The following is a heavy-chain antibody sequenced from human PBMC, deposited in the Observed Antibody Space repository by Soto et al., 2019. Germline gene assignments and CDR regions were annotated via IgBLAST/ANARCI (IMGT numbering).Heavy chain of an antibody. Sequence: PSETLSLTCAVYGGSFSGYYWSWIRQPPGKGLEWIGEINHSGSTNYNPSLKSRVTISVDTSKNQFSLKLSSVTAADTAVYYCARDPYYYDSSGYSDYWGQGTLVTVSS. J-gene: IGHJ4*02. D-gene: IGHD3-22*01. CDR2: INHSGST. CDR1: GGSFSGYY. CDR3: ARDPYYYDSSGYSDY. V-gene: IGHV4-34*01.